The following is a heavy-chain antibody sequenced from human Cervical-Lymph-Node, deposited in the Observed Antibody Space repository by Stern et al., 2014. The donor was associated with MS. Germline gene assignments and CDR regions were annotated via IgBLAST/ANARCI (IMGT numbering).Heavy chain of an antibody. D-gene: IGHD3-22*01. Sequence: VQLVESGAEVKKPGESLKISCKTSGYSFSHFWIGWVRQMPGKGLEWVGIIYPADSDTPYSPSFQGQVTISADVSISTAYLQWSSLKASDTAMYYCVRRRDSDSYDTFDIWGQGTMLTVSS. CDR1: GYSFSHFW. CDR2: IYPADSDT. V-gene: IGHV5-51*01. CDR3: VRRRDSDSYDTFDI. J-gene: IGHJ3*02.